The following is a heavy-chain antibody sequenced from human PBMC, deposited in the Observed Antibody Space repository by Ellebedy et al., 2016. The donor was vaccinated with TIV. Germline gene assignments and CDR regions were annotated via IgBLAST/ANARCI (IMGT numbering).Heavy chain of an antibody. V-gene: IGHV3-66*01. J-gene: IGHJ4*02. Sequence: GGSLRLSCAGTGFNVVSNYMSWVRQAQGKGLERVAVMDISGSEFYADSVQGRVTISRDDAYNKFHLQINSLRAQDTAKYYCVVGRPLNYWGQGTQVIVSS. D-gene: IGHD3-10*01. CDR2: MDISGSE. CDR1: GFNVVSNY. CDR3: VVGRPLNY.